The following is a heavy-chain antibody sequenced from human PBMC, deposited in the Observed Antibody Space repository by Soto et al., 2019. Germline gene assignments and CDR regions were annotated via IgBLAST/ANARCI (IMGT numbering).Heavy chain of an antibody. CDR1: GFTFSSYG. V-gene: IGHV3-23*01. CDR2: ISSSGGSA. J-gene: IGHJ4*02. CDR3: ARGATSPSY. Sequence: EVQLLESGGGLVQPGGALRLSCAASGFTFSSYGMSWVRQAPGKGLEWVSAISSSGGSAYYADSVKGRFTISRDNSKNTLYLQMNSLRAEDTAVYYCARGATSPSYWGQGTLVTVSS.